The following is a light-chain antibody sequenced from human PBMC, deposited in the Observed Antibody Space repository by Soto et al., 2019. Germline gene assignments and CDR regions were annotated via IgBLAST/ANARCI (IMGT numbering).Light chain of an antibody. Sequence: DIQMTQFPSTLSASVGDTVTITCRASQTITRWMAWYQQKPGKAPKLLIFDASTLESGVPSRFSGSRSGTEFTLTITTLQPDDFATYYCQQYDNLPITFGQGTRLEIK. CDR3: QQYDNLPIT. CDR2: DAS. CDR1: QTITRW. J-gene: IGKJ5*01. V-gene: IGKV1-5*01.